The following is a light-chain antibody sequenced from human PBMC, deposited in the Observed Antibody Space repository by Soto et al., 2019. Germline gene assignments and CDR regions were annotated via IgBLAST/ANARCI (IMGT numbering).Light chain of an antibody. CDR2: VNSGGSH. V-gene: IGLV4-69*01. CDR1: SGHSNYA. Sequence: QLVLTQSPSASASLGASVKLTCTLSSGHSNYAIAWHQQQPEKGPRYLMKVNSGGSHIKGDGIPDRFSGSSSGAERYLFIPSLQFGDGVDFYCQPWGLGGAIVVFGGGTLLPVL. J-gene: IGLJ7*01. CDR3: QPWGLGGAIVV.